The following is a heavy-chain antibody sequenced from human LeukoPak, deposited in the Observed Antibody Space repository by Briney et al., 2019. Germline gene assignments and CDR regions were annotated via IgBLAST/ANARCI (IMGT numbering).Heavy chain of an antibody. D-gene: IGHD5-12*01. CDR3: ATLTVASPFDY. J-gene: IGHJ4*02. CDR1: GFAFSDYE. V-gene: IGHV3-48*03. CDR2: ISSTGRTM. Sequence: PGGYLRLSCAASGFAFSDYEMSWVRQAPGKVLEWISYISSTGRTMYYADSVKGRFTISRDNAKNSLYLQMNSLRAEDTAVYYCATLTVASPFDYWSQGALVTVSS.